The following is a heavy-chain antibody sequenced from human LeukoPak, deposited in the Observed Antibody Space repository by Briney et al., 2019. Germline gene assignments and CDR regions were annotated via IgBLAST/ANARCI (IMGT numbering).Heavy chain of an antibody. CDR2: IYYSGST. V-gene: IGHV4-31*03. CDR1: GGSISSGGYY. CDR3: ARTSLGEFYFDY. J-gene: IGHJ4*02. Sequence: SETLSLTCTVSGGSISSGGYYWSWIRQHPGKGLEWIGYIYYSGSTYYNPSLKSRVTISVDTSKNQFSLKLSSVTAADTAVYYCARTSLGEFYFDYWGQGTLVTVSS. D-gene: IGHD3-16*01.